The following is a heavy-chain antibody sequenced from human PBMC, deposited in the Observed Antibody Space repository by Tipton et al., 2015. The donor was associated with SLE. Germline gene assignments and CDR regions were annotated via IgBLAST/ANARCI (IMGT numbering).Heavy chain of an antibody. CDR2: IHYSGST. V-gene: IGHV4-31*03. Sequence: PGLVKPSETLSLTCTVSGDSISSGGHFWSWIRQHPGKGLEWIGYIHYSGSTFYNPSLKSRVTISADTSKNQFSLKLSSVTAADTAVYFCARAERATLSYAFDIWGQGTMVTVSS. D-gene: IGHD5-24*01. CDR3: ARAERATLSYAFDI. CDR1: GDSISSGGHF. J-gene: IGHJ3*02.